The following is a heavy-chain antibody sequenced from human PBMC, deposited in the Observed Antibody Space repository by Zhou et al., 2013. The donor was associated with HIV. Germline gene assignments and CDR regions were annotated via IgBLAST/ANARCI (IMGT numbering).Heavy chain of an antibody. CDR3: ARGGDEGYLDY. CDR1: GGTFSSSP. V-gene: IGHV1-69*12. Sequence: QVQLVQSGPEVKNPGSSVQVSCQASGGTFSSSPIAWVRQAPGQGLEWMGGIIPIFDTANYAPKFQGRVAITAAESTRTAYLELSGLRSEDTAVYYCARGGDEGYLDYWGQGTLVTVTS. J-gene: IGHJ4*02. D-gene: IGHD2-21*01. CDR2: IIPIFDTA.